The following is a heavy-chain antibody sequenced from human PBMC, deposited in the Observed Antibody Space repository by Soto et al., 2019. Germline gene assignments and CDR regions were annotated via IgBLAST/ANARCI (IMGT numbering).Heavy chain of an antibody. Sequence: ITLKESGPTLVKPTQTLTLTCTFSGFSLDTSGVGVGWIRQAPGEALEWLGVIYWDDDQRYSPALRNRLTITKDTSKNQVVLTMTNMNPVDAGTYYCARRRIYNGYDSWGQGTLVTVSS. V-gene: IGHV2-5*02. CDR2: IYWDDDQ. CDR1: GFSLDTSGVG. CDR3: ARRRIYNGYDS. J-gene: IGHJ4*02. D-gene: IGHD5-12*01.